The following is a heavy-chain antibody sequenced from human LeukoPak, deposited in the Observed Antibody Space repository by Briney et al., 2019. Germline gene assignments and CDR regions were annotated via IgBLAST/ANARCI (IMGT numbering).Heavy chain of an antibody. CDR1: GYTLTNYN. J-gene: IGHJ4*02. CDR3: AREFGHCSGDNCFYFFDS. D-gene: IGHD2-15*01. CDR2: INKHKGHT. Sequence: VAGVKVSFKASGYTLTNYNISWVRQAPGQGMEWMGWINKHKGHTNFIRKFQGTVTVTTDISTNTAYMELRRLRSDDTAVYYCAREFGHCSGDNCFYFFDSWGQGALVIVSS. V-gene: IGHV1-18*01.